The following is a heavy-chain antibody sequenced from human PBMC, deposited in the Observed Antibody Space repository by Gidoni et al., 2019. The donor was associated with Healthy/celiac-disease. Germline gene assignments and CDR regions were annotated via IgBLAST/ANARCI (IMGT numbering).Heavy chain of an antibody. J-gene: IGHJ5*02. CDR1: GGSFSGYY. CDR2: INHSGGT. V-gene: IGHV4-34*01. Sequence: QVQLQQWGAGLLKPSETLSLTCAVYGGSFSGYYWSWIRQPPGKGLEWIGEINHSGGTNYNPSLKSRVTISVDTSKNQFSLKLSSVTAADTAVYYCARDSVLRYFDWSQGWFDPWGQGTLVTVSS. D-gene: IGHD3-9*01. CDR3: ARDSVLRYFDWSQGWFDP.